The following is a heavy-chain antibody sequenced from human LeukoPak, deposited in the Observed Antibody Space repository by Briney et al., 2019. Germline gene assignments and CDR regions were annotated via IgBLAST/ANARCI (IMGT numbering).Heavy chain of an antibody. Sequence: SETLSLICAVYGGSFSGYYWSWIRQPPGKGLEWIGEINHSGSTNYNPSLKSRVTISVDTSKNQFSLKLSSVTAADTAVYYCVRGLSWSPPRQQLVYYYYYGMDVWGKGTTVTVSS. D-gene: IGHD6-13*01. CDR3: VRGLSWSPPRQQLVYYYYYGMDV. CDR2: INHSGST. J-gene: IGHJ6*04. CDR1: GGSFSGYY. V-gene: IGHV4-34*01.